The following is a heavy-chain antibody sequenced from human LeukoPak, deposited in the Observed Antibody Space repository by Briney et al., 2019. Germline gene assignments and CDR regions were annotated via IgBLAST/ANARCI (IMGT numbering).Heavy chain of an antibody. CDR2: ISTRSSYI. J-gene: IGHJ4*02. Sequence: PGGSLRLSCAAPGFTFSSYSMNWVRQAPGKGLEWVYPISTRSSYIYYADSVKGRFTISRDNARNSLSLQMTSLRAEDTAVYYCAARDSYGSGSYPIDYWGQGTLVTVSS. V-gene: IGHV3-21*01. CDR3: AARDSYGSGSYPIDY. D-gene: IGHD3-10*01. CDR1: GFTFSSYS.